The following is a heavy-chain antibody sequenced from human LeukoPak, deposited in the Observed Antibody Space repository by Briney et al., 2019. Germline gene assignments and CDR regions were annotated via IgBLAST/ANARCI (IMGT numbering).Heavy chain of an antibody. Sequence: GRSLRLSCAASGFTFSSYAMHWVRQAPGKGLEWVAVISYDGSNKYYADSVKGRFTISRDNSKNTLYLQMNSLRAKDTAVYYCASEYGDYGLDYWGQGTLVTVSS. CDR2: ISYDGSNK. V-gene: IGHV3-30*01. D-gene: IGHD4-17*01. CDR1: GFTFSSYA. J-gene: IGHJ4*02. CDR3: ASEYGDYGLDY.